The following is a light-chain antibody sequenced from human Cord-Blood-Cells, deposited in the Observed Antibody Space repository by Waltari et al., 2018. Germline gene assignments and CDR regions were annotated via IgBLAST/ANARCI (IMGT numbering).Light chain of an antibody. CDR1: QSVSSSY. Sequence: EIVLTQSPGTLSLSPGERATLSCRASQSVSSSYLAWYQQKPGQAPRLLIYGASSRATGIPDRFSGSGSGTDFTFTISSLQPEDIATYYCQQYDNLPTFGGGTKVEIK. V-gene: IGKV3-20*01. J-gene: IGKJ4*01. CDR3: QQYDNLPT. CDR2: GAS.